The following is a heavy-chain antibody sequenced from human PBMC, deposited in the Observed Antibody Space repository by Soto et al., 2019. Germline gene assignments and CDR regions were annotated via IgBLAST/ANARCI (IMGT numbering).Heavy chain of an antibody. Sequence: ASVKVSCKVSGYTLTELSMHWVRQAPGKGLEWMGGFDPEDGETIYAQKFQGRVTMTEDTSTYTVYMELSSLRSEDTAVYYGATYYGSGSSLFDYWGQGTLVTVSS. CDR1: GYTLTELS. J-gene: IGHJ4*02. CDR3: ATYYGSGSSLFDY. D-gene: IGHD3-10*01. V-gene: IGHV1-24*01. CDR2: FDPEDGET.